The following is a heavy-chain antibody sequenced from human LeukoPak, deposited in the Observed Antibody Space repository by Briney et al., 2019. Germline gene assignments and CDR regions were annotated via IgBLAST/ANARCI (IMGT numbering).Heavy chain of an antibody. CDR3: ARATLDN. CDR2: IYSDGST. J-gene: IGHJ4*02. CDR1: GFSASSNY. V-gene: IGHV3-53*01. Sequence: SGGSLRLSCAASGFSASSNYISWVRQAPGKGLEWVSVIYSDGSTKYADSVKARFTISRDNSKNTVYLQMNSLRVEDTAVYYCARATLDNWGQGTLVTVSS.